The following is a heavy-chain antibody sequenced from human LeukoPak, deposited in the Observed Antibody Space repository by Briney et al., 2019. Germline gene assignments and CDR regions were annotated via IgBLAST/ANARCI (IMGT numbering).Heavy chain of an antibody. CDR2: IWYDVSNK. CDR1: GFTFSSYG. J-gene: IGHJ5*02. V-gene: IGHV3-33*06. Sequence: GGCLRLSCAASGFTFSSYGMHWVRQAPGEGLEGVAVIWYDVSNKYYADSVKGRFTISRDNSKNTLYLQMNSLSAEDTAVYSCAKDNGGGYCSSTSCLNGFDPWGTGTLVTVSS. CDR3: AKDNGGGYCSSTSCLNGFDP. D-gene: IGHD2-2*01.